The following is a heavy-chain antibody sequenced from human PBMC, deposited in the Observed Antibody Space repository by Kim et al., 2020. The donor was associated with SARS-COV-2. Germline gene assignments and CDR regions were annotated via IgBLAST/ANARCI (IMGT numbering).Heavy chain of an antibody. D-gene: IGHD4-4*01. J-gene: IGHJ4*02. CDR1: GDPISGYY. CDR2: FYSSGST. Sequence: SETLSLTCTVSGDPISGYYWIWIRQPPGKGLEWIGTFYSSGSTSTNPTLKSRVTTSAYTSRPQFSLQLRSVTAADTALYYCACWAYSDNAGLVFWGQGTLVT. CDR3: ACWAYSDNAGLVF. V-gene: IGHV4-59*13.